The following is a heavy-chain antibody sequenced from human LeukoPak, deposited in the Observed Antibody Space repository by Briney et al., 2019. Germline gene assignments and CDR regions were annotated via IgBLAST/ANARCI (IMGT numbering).Heavy chain of an antibody. D-gene: IGHD6-19*01. CDR2: IIPILGIA. V-gene: IGHV1-69*02. CDR1: GCTFSSYT. J-gene: IGHJ6*03. CDR3: ARGGAGQWLVPDYYYYYYMDV. Sequence: SVKVSCKASGCTFSSYTISWVRQAPGQGLEWMGRIIPILGIANYAQKFQGRVTLTADKSTSTAYMELRSLISEDTAVYYCARGGAGQWLVPDYYYYYYMDVWGKGTTVTVSS.